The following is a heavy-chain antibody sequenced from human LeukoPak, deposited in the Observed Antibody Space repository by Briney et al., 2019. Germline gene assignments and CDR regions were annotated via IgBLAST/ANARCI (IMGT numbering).Heavy chain of an antibody. D-gene: IGHD2/OR15-2a*01. Sequence: GSLKLSCAASGFTLSDSAMHWVRQASGKGLEWVGRIRSKTNSFATEYAASVKGRFTISRDDSKNTVYLQLNSLKTEDTATYFCARHKDPDYCDRKLFDYWGLGTLVTVSS. CDR1: GFTLSDSA. V-gene: IGHV3-73*01. CDR2: IRSKTNSFAT. CDR3: ARHKDPDYCDRKLFDY. J-gene: IGHJ4*02.